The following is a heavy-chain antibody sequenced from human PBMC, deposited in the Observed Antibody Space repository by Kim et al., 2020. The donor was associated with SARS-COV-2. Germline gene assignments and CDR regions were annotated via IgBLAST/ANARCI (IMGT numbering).Heavy chain of an antibody. CDR3: ATDLYIVQQSALDY. Sequence: QKFQGRVTMTEDTSTDTAYMELSSLRSEDTAVYYCATDLYIVQQSALDYWGQGTLVTFSS. J-gene: IGHJ4*02. D-gene: IGHD1-1*01. V-gene: IGHV1-24*01.